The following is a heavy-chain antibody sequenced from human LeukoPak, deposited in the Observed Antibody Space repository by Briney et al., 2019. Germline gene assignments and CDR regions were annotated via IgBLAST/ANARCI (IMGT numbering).Heavy chain of an antibody. Sequence: SETLSLTCTGSGVSISGYYWGWIRHPPGKGLEWRGYIYYSGSTNDNPSLRSRVTISVDTSKNQFSLKLSSVSDAATAVYYSARATDRSSTSSFYFDYWGQGNLVTVSS. V-gene: IGHV4-59*01. J-gene: IGHJ4*02. D-gene: IGHD2-2*01. CDR2: IYYSGST. CDR3: ARATDRSSTSSFYFDY. CDR1: GVSISGYY.